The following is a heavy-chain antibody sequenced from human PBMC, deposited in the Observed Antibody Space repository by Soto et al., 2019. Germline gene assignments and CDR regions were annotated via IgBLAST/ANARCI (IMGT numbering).Heavy chain of an antibody. CDR1: GFIFSAYS. CDR3: AIGIVECRRHYYAMDV. D-gene: IGHD3-22*01. J-gene: IGHJ6*02. V-gene: IGHV3-23*01. Sequence: EVKLLESGGRLVQPGGSLRLSCEASGFIFSAYSMSWARQAPGKGLEWVSVISGSGDSSYYATSVKGRFTISRDNSKNTLFLEMGSLRAEDTAVYYCAIGIVECRRHYYAMDVWGQGTSVIVSS. CDR2: ISGSGDSS.